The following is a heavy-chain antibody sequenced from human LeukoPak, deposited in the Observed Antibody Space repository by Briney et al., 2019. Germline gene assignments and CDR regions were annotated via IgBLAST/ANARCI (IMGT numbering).Heavy chain of an antibody. CDR2: MSPNSGNT. D-gene: IGHD6-13*01. CDR1: GYTFTNYD. Sequence: ASVKVSCKASGYTFTNYDINWVRQATGQGLEWVGWMSPNSGNTGYAQKFQGRVTMTRDTSISTAYMELSSLRSEDTAVYYCARGVGKKQQLLAYYADYWGQGTLVTVSS. J-gene: IGHJ4*02. CDR3: ARGVGKKQQLLAYYADY. V-gene: IGHV1-8*01.